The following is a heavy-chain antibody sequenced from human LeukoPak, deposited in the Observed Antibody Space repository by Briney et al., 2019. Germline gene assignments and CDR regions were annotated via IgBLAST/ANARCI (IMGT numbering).Heavy chain of an antibody. J-gene: IGHJ4*02. V-gene: IGHV3-7*03. CDR2: IKQDGSEK. CDR1: GFTFSSYW. D-gene: IGHD2-15*01. Sequence: GGSLRLSCAASGFTFSSYWMSWVRQAPGTGLEWVANIKQDGSEKYYVDSVKGRFTISRDNAKNSLYLQMDSLRAEDTAVYYCAREYCSGGTCYLPGYWGQGTLVTVSS. CDR3: AREYCSGGTCYLPGY.